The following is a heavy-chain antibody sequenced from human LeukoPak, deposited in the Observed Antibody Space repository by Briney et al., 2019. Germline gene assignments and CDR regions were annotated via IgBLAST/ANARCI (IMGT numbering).Heavy chain of an antibody. CDR1: GYSFTRYW. CDR3: GRLSGDVSIIED. J-gene: IGHJ4*02. Sequence: GESLKISCRVFGYSFTRYWIGWVRQVPGKGLEWMGIVYPGDSDTRYSPSLRGQVTISADKSISTAYLQWSSLKASDTAFYYCGRLSGDVSIIEDWSEGSLVTVSS. D-gene: IGHD3-10*01. CDR2: VYPGDSDT. V-gene: IGHV5-51*01.